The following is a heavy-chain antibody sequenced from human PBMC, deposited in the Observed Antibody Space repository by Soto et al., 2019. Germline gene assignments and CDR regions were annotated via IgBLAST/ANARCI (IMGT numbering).Heavy chain of an antibody. J-gene: IGHJ5*02. V-gene: IGHV4-4*02. CDR1: GGSISSSNW. CDR2: IYHSGST. D-gene: IGHD5-12*01. Sequence: QVQLQESGPGLVKPSGTLSLTCAVSGGSISSSNWWSWVRQPPGKGLEWIGEIYHSGSTNYNPSLKSRVTISVHQSTTHFSLKLCVVPAADTAVYYCARSGYDFHWSDPWGQGTLVTVSS. CDR3: ARSGYDFHWSDP.